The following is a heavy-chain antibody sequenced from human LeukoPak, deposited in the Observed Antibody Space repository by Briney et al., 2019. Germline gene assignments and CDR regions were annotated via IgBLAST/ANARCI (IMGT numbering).Heavy chain of an antibody. CDR2: INPNSGGT. V-gene: IGHV1-2*02. J-gene: IGHJ3*02. CDR3: ARDIWFGELTDAFDI. CDR1: GYTFTGYY. Sequence: ASVKVSCKASGYTFTGYYRHWVRQAPGQGLEWMGWINPNSGGTNYAQKFQGRVTMTRDTSISTAYMELSRLRSDDTAVYYCARDIWFGELTDAFDIWGQGTMVTVSS. D-gene: IGHD3-10*01.